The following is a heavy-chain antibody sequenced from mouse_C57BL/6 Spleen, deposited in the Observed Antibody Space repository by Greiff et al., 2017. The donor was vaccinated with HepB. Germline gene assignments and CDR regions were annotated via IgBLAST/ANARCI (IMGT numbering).Heavy chain of an antibody. D-gene: IGHD2-3*01. V-gene: IGHV1-50*01. J-gene: IGHJ1*03. CDR2: IDPSDSYT. CDR1: GYTFTSYW. CDR3: ARGGGYYVYWYFGV. Sequence: QVQLQQPGAELVKPGASVKLSCKASGYTFTSYWMQWVKQRPGQGLEWIGEIDPSDSYTNYNQKFKGKATLTVDTSSSTAYMQLSSLTSEDSAVYYCARGGGYYVYWYFGVWGTGTTVTVSS.